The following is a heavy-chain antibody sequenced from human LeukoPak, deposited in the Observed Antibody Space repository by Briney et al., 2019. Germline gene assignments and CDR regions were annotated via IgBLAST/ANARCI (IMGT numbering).Heavy chain of an antibody. CDR1: GFTFSSYS. CDR3: TKAQDCSSISCYNRGVSSY. V-gene: IGHV3-48*04. Sequence: GGSLRLSCAASGFTFSSYSMNWVRQAPGKGLEWVSYISASTGIIYYADSVKGRFTISRDNAKNSLYLQMNGLRAEDTAAYYCTKAQDCSSISCYNRGVSSYWGQGTQVTVSS. J-gene: IGHJ4*02. D-gene: IGHD2-2*01. CDR2: ISASTGII.